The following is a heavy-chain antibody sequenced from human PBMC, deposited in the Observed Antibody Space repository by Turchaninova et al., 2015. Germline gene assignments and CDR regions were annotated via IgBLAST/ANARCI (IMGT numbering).Heavy chain of an antibody. Sequence: QVQLVESGGGVVQPGRSLRLSCAASGLTFSSYAMHWVRQAPGKGLEWVGVIWYYGSNKYYADSVKGRFTSSRDNSKNTVYLQMESLRAEDTAVYYCARGAGFGGNSKIDCWGQGTRVTVSS. V-gene: IGHV3-33*01. CDR2: IWYYGSNK. D-gene: IGHD4-23*01. CDR3: ARGAGFGGNSKIDC. CDR1: GLTFSSYA. J-gene: IGHJ4*02.